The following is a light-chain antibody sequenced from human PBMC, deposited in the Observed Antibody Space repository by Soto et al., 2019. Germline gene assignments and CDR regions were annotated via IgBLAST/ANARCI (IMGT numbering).Light chain of an antibody. CDR3: QQHNNYWT. V-gene: IGKV1-5*03. Sequence: DVQMTQSPSTLSASVGDRVTITCRANQNINSDLAWYQQKPGKAPQLLIYRASSLESGVPSRFSGSGSGTEFTLTITSLQPDDLATYYCQQHNNYWTFGHGTRVDIK. J-gene: IGKJ1*01. CDR1: QNINSD. CDR2: RAS.